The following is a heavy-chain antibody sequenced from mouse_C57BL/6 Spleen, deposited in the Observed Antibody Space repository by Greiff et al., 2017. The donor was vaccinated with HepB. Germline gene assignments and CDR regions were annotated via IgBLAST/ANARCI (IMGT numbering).Heavy chain of an antibody. CDR2: ISDGGSYT. V-gene: IGHV5-4*01. J-gene: IGHJ3*01. D-gene: IGHD1-1*01. CDR3: ARDGSNYYGSGAWFAY. Sequence: DVKLVESGGGLVKPGGSLKLSCAASGFTFSSYAMSWVRQTPEKRLEWVATISDGGSYTYYPDNVKGRFTISRDNAKNNLYLQMSHLKSEDTAMYYCARDGSNYYGSGAWFAYWGQGTLVTVSA. CDR1: GFTFSSYA.